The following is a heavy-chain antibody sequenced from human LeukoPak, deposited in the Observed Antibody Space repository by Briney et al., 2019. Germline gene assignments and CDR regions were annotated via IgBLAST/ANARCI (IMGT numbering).Heavy chain of an antibody. J-gene: IGHJ4*02. CDR3: TRDLSGTYYGRFDY. CDR1: GFTFSSYW. V-gene: IGHV3-74*01. D-gene: IGHD1-26*01. CDR2: INTDGSST. Sequence: PGGSLRLSCAASGFTFSSYWMHWVRQAPGKGLLWVSRINTDGSSTNFADSVRGRCTISRDNAKNTLYLQMNSLRAEDTAVYYCTRDLSGTYYGRFDYWGQGTLVTVSS.